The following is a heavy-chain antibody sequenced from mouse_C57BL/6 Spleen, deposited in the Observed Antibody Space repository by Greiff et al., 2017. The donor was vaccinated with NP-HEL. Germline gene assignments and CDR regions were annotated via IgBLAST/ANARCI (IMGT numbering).Heavy chain of an antibody. J-gene: IGHJ4*01. V-gene: IGHV1-15*01. Sequence: VQLQQSGAELVRPGASVTLSCKASGYTFTDYEMHWVKQTPVHGLEWIGAIDPETGGTAYNQKFKGKAILTADKSSSTAYMELRSLTSEDSAVYYCTRPAQATGYAMDYWGQGTSVTVSS. D-gene: IGHD3-2*02. CDR1: GYTFTDYE. CDR3: TRPAQATGYAMDY. CDR2: IDPETGGT.